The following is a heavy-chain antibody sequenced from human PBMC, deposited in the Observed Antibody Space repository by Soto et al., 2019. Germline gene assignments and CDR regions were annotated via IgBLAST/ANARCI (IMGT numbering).Heavy chain of an antibody. J-gene: IGHJ4*02. CDR3: ARDGGVEFDY. Sequence: QVQLVQSGAEVKGPGASVRVSCKASGYTFTDYYMHWVRQAPGQGLEWMGWINPNSGGTKYAQKFQGRVTLTRDTSLSTAYMELSGLISDDTAVYYWARDGGVEFDYWGQGTLVTVSS. V-gene: IGHV1-2*02. D-gene: IGHD1-1*01. CDR1: GYTFTDYY. CDR2: INPNSGGT.